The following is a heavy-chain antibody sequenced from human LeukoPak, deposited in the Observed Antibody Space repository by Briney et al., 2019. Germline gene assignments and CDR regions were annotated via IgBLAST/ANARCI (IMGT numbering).Heavy chain of an antibody. V-gene: IGHV1-46*01. J-gene: IGHJ6*03. CDR1: GYTFTSYY. D-gene: IGHD2-2*01. CDR3: ARAGYCSSTSCLRPYYMDV. CDR2: INPSGGST. Sequence: ASVKVSCKASGYTFTSYYMHWVRQAPGQGLEWMGIINPSGGSTSYAQKFQGRVTMTRDTSTSTVYMELSSLRSEDTAVYYCARAGYCSSTSCLRPYYMDVWGKGTTVTVSS.